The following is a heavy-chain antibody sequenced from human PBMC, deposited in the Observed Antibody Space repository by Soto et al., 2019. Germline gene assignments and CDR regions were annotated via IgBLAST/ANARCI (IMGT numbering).Heavy chain of an antibody. Sequence: GASVKVSCKASGYTFTSYAMHWVRQAPGQRLEWMGWINAGNGNTKYSQKFQGRVTITRDTSASTAYMELSSLRSEDTAVYYCARDRPDYDSSAFDAFDIWGQGTMVT. D-gene: IGHD3-22*01. CDR3: ARDRPDYDSSAFDAFDI. CDR1: GYTFTSYA. CDR2: INAGNGNT. V-gene: IGHV1-3*01. J-gene: IGHJ3*02.